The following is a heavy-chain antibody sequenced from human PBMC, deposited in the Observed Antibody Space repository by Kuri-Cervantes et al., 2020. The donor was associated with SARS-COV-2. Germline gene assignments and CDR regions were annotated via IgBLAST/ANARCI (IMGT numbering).Heavy chain of an antibody. Sequence: GSLGLSCTVSGGSISSYYWSWIRQPPGKGLEWIGYIYYSGSTNYNPSLKSRVTISVDTSKNQFSLKLSSVTAADTAVHYCARELGLTTVNWFDPWGQGTLVTVSS. D-gene: IGHD4-17*01. CDR1: GGSISSYY. J-gene: IGHJ5*02. CDR3: ARELGLTTVNWFDP. CDR2: IYYSGST. V-gene: IGHV4-59*01.